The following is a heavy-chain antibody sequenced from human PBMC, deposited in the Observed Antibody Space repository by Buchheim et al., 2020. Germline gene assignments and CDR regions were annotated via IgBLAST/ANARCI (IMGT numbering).Heavy chain of an antibody. J-gene: IGHJ6*02. CDR1: GFTVSSNY. V-gene: IGHV3-53*01. Sequence: EVQLVESGGGLIQPGGSLRLSCAASGFTVSSNYMSWVRQAPGKGLEWVSVIYSGGSTYYADSVKGRFTISRDNSKNTLYLQMNSLRAEDTAVYYCARDRWGNYDSSGYYLGYYYYYGMDVWGQGTT. D-gene: IGHD3-22*01. CDR3: ARDRWGNYDSSGYYLGYYYYYGMDV. CDR2: IYSGGST.